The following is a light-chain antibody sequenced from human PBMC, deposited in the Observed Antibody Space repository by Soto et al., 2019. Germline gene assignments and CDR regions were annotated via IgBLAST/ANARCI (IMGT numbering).Light chain of an antibody. CDR3: QHADSFPLIT. CDR2: AAS. V-gene: IGKV1-12*01. CDR1: EDISTW. J-gene: IGKJ5*01. Sequence: DVQVSQSKTSFSASVGDRVITTCRSSEDISTWLAWYQQKPGKAPKLLIYAASSLQSGVPSRFSGSGSGTDFTLTISSLQPEDFAIYYCQHADSFPLITFGQG.